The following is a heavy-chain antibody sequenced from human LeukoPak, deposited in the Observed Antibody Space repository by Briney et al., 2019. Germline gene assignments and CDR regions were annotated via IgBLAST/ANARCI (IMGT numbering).Heavy chain of an antibody. J-gene: IGHJ6*02. Sequence: ASVKVSCKASGGTFSGYAISWVRQAPGQGLEWMGRIIPILGIANYAQKFQGRVTITADKSTSTAYMELSSLRSEDTAVYYCARGPVVPAAYGMDVWGQGTTVTVSS. CDR1: GGTFSGYA. V-gene: IGHV1-69*04. CDR3: ARGPVVPAAYGMDV. CDR2: IIPILGIA. D-gene: IGHD2-2*01.